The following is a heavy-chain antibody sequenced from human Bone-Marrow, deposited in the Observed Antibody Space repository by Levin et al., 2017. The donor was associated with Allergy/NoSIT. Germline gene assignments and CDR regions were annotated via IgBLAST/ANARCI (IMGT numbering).Heavy chain of an antibody. CDR1: GYTFTGYY. D-gene: IGHD6-13*01. CDR2: INPNSGGT. CDR3: ARARGIAAAGLAEYFQH. V-gene: IGHV1-2*02. J-gene: IGHJ1*01. Sequence: ASVKVSCKASGYTFTGYYMHWVRQAPGQGLEWMGWINPNSGGTNYAQKFQGRVTMTRDTSISTAYMELSRLRSDDTAVYYCARARGIAAAGLAEYFQHWGQGTLVTVSS.